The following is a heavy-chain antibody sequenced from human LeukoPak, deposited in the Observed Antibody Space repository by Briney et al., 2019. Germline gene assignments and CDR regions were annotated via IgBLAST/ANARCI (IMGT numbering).Heavy chain of an antibody. CDR2: INHSGST. V-gene: IGHV4-34*01. D-gene: IGHD2-2*01. J-gene: IGHJ6*02. Sequence: SETLSLTCAVYGGSFSGYYWSWIRRPPGKGLEWIGEINHSGSTNYNPSLKSRVTISVDTSKNQISLKLSSVTAADTAVYYCARGRRAYCSSTSCYLYYYYGMDVWGQGTTVTVSS. CDR1: GGSFSGYY. CDR3: ARGRRAYCSSTSCYLYYYYGMDV.